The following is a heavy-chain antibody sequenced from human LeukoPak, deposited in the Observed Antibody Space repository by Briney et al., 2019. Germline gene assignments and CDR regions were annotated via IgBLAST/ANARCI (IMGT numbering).Heavy chain of an antibody. CDR2: ISSSSSYI. J-gene: IGHJ3*02. V-gene: IGHV3-21*01. CDR3: ASLPLGDAFDI. CDR1: GFTFSSYS. Sequence: PGGSLRLSCAASGFTFSSYSMNWVRQAPGKGLEWVSSISSSSSYIYYADSVKGRFTISRDNAKNSLYLQMNSLGAEDTAVYYCASLPLGDAFDIWGQGTMVTVSS.